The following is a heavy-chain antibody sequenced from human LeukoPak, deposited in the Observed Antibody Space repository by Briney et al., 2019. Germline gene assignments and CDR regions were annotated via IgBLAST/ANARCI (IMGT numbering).Heavy chain of an antibody. CDR1: GFTFSSYA. CDR3: AKTGIGYDSSGHYYFDY. Sequence: GGSLRLSCAASGFTFSSYAMSWVRQAPGKGMEWVSAISGSGGSTYYADSVKGRFTISRDNSKNTLYLQMNSLRAEDTAVYYWAKTGIGYDSSGHYYFDYWGQGTLVTVSS. J-gene: IGHJ4*02. CDR2: ISGSGGST. V-gene: IGHV3-23*01. D-gene: IGHD3-22*01.